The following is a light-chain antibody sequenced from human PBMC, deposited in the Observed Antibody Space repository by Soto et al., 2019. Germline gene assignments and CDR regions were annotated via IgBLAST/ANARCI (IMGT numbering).Light chain of an antibody. J-gene: IGKJ1*01. CDR1: QDIKNY. Sequence: DIQMTQSPSSLSASVGDRVTITCQASQDIKNYLNWYQQKSGKAPKLLIYDASDLETGVPSRFSGSGSGTDFTFTINSLQPDDFATYYCQHYNSYSEAFGQGTKVDIK. V-gene: IGKV1-33*01. CDR3: QHYNSYSEA. CDR2: DAS.